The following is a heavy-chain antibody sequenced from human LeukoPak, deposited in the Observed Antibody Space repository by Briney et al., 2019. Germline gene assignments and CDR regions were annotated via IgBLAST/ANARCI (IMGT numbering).Heavy chain of an antibody. J-gene: IGHJ4*02. Sequence: GGSLRLSCAASGFTFSSYSMNWVRQAPGKGLEWVSSISSSSSYIYYADSVKGRFTISRDNAKNSLYLQMNSLRAEDTAVYYCARGVHISAAAKEIYWGQGTLVTVSS. CDR2: ISSSSSYI. CDR1: GFTFSSYS. D-gene: IGHD6-13*01. V-gene: IGHV3-21*01. CDR3: ARGVHISAAAKEIY.